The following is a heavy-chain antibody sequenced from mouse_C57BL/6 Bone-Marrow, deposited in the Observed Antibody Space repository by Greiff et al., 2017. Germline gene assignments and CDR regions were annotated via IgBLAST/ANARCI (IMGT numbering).Heavy chain of an antibody. D-gene: IGHD3-2*02. V-gene: IGHV1-61*01. J-gene: IGHJ2*01. Sequence: QVQLQQPGAELVRPGSSVKLSCTASGYTFTSYCMDWVKQRPGQGLEWIGNIYPSDSETHYNQKFKDKATLTVDKSSRTAYMQLSSLTSEDSAVYYCARSGGDYWGQGTTLTVSS. CDR3: ARSGGDY. CDR1: GYTFTSYC. CDR2: IYPSDSET.